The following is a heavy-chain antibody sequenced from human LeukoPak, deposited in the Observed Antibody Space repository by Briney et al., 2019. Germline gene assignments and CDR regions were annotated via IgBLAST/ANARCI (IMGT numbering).Heavy chain of an antibody. Sequence: PGGSLRLSCAASGFTFSSYAMSWVRQAPGKGLEWVSAISGSGGSTYYADSVKGRFTISRDNSKNTLYLQMNSLRAEDTAVYYCARVLEWLLYNVDWGYFDYWGQGTLVTVSS. D-gene: IGHD3-3*01. V-gene: IGHV3-23*01. CDR2: ISGSGGST. J-gene: IGHJ4*02. CDR1: GFTFSSYA. CDR3: ARVLEWLLYNVDWGYFDY.